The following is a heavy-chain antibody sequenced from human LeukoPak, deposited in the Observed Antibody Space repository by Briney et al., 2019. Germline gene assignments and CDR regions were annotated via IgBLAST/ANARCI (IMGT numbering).Heavy chain of an antibody. CDR3: ANLEGIEVVVAATLPFDY. Sequence: GSLRLSCAASGFTFSSYAMHWVRQAPGKGLEWVAVISYDGSNKYYADSVKGRFTISRDNSKNTLYLQMNSLRAEDTAVYYCANLEGIEVVVAATLPFDYWGQGTLVTVSS. J-gene: IGHJ4*02. CDR1: GFTFSSYA. D-gene: IGHD2-15*01. V-gene: IGHV3-30-3*01. CDR2: ISYDGSNK.